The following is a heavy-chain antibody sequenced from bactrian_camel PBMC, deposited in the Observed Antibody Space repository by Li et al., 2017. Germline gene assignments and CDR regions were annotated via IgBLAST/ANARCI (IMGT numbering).Heavy chain of an antibody. D-gene: IGHD6*01. V-gene: IGHV3S25*01. CDR1: GYSDILHC. J-gene: IGHJ4*01. CDR2: IYTRDGTT. Sequence: QLVESGGGSAQAGGSLRLTCSASGYSDILHCMGWIRQKPGNEREVLAAIYTRDGTTHYADSVKGRFTISQDNAKNTVYLQMNSLKPEDTAMYICAADLRGGSRYNNLAPSWYVYWGQGTQVTVTS. CDR3: AADLRGGSRYNNLAPSWYVY.